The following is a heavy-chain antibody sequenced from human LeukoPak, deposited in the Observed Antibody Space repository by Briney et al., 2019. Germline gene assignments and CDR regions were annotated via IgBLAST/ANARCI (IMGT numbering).Heavy chain of an antibody. J-gene: IGHJ4*02. V-gene: IGHV1-2*06. CDR2: INPNSGGT. Sequence: ASVNVSCKASGYTFTGYYMHWVRQAPGQGLEWMGRINPNSGGTNYAQKFQGRVTMIRDTSISTAYMELSRLRSDDTAVYYCARVQSEYYYDSSGYYYWGQGTLVTVSS. CDR3: ARVQSEYYYDSSGYYY. CDR1: GYTFTGYY. D-gene: IGHD3-22*01.